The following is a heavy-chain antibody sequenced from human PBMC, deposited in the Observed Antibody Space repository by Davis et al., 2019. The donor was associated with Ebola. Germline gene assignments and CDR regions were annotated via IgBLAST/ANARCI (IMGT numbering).Heavy chain of an antibody. Sequence: HTGGSLRLSCAASGFTFSTYWTYWVRQAPGKGLEWVPRIIDDGTVTNYADSVEGRFTIFRDNGKNTLYLQLHSLTAEDTAVYYCARGPAVTGTGNSFDLWGQGTGVTISS. V-gene: IGHV3-74*01. CDR3: ARGPAVTGTGNSFDL. D-gene: IGHD1-1*01. CDR2: IIDDGTVT. CDR1: GFTFSTYW. J-gene: IGHJ3*01.